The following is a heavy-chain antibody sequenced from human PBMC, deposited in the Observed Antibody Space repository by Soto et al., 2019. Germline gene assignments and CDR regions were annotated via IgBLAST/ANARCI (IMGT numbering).Heavy chain of an antibody. V-gene: IGHV4-30-2*01. CDR2: IYHSGST. CDR3: ARGRPRRGVWFDP. J-gene: IGHJ5*02. CDR1: GGSISSGGYS. D-gene: IGHD3-10*01. Sequence: SDTLSLTCAVSGGSISSGGYSWIWIRHPPGKGLEWIGYIYHSGSTYYNPSLKSRVTISVDRSKNQFSLKLSSVTAADTAVYYCARGRPRRGVWFDPWGQGTLVTVSS.